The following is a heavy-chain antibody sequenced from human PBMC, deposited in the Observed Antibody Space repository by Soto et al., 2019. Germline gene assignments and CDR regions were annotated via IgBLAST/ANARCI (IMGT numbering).Heavy chain of an antibody. CDR3: ARNRDEYSSSYNWLDT. D-gene: IGHD6-6*01. V-gene: IGHV4-4*07. J-gene: IGHJ5*02. CDR2: IHAGGDV. CDR1: GASIRDYY. Sequence: SETLSLTCTVSGASIRDYYWSWMRQAAGKGLEWIGRIHAGGDVVYNPSVKSRLTLSTDTSKNQFSLWLTSVSAADTAVYYCARNRDEYSSSYNWLDTWGQGISVTVSS.